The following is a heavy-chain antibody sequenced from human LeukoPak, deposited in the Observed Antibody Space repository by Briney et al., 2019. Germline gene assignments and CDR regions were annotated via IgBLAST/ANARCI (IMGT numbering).Heavy chain of an antibody. J-gene: IGHJ4*02. CDR1: GFIFDNYA. CDR2: ILYDGNNK. D-gene: IGHD2-21*02. Sequence: GGSLRLSCAASGFIFDNYAMHWVRQAPGKGLEWVAVILYDGNNKYYTDSVKGRFTISRDSSKNTLYLQMNSLRAEDTAVYYCAKGRNCGSDCYYLFDYWGQGTLVTVSS. CDR3: AKGRNCGSDCYYLFDY. V-gene: IGHV3-33*06.